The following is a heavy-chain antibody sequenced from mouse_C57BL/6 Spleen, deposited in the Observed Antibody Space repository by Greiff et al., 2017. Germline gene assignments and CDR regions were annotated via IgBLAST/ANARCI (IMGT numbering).Heavy chain of an antibody. CDR3: TGPNPSYYSGSSPDY. Sequence: EVKVEESGGGLVQPGGSMKLSCVASGFTFSNYWMNWVRQSPEKGLEWVAQISLRSDNYATHYAESVKGRFTISRDDSKSSVYLQMNNLRAEDTGIYYGTGPNPSYYSGSSPDYWGQGTTLTVSS. CDR1: GFTFSNYW. V-gene: IGHV6-3*01. J-gene: IGHJ2*01. D-gene: IGHD1-1*01. CDR2: ISLRSDNYAT.